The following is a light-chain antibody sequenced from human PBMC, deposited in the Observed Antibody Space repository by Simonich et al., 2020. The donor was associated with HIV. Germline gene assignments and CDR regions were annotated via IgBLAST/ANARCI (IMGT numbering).Light chain of an antibody. Sequence: NFMLTQPHSVSESPGKTVTISCTRSSGSIASNYVQWYQQRPGSSPTTVIYDDNQRPSGVPDRFSGSIDSSSNSASLTISGLKTEDEADYYCQSYDSSIRVFGGGTKVTVL. CDR2: DDN. J-gene: IGLJ2*01. CDR1: SGSIASNY. V-gene: IGLV6-57*01. CDR3: QSYDSSIRV.